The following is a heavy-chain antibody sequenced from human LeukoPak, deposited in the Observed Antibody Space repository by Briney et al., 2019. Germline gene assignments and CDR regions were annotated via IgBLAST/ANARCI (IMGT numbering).Heavy chain of an antibody. CDR2: INWNGGST. D-gene: IGHD3-22*01. V-gene: IGHV3-20*01. CDR3: ARYSDYYDSSGCYYDY. Sequence: GGSLRLSCAASGFTFDDYGMSWVRQAPGKGLEWVSGINWNGGSTGYADSVKGRFTISRDNAKNSLYLQMNSLRAEDTALYHCARYSDYYDSSGCYYDYWGQGTLVTVSS. CDR1: GFTFDDYG. J-gene: IGHJ4*02.